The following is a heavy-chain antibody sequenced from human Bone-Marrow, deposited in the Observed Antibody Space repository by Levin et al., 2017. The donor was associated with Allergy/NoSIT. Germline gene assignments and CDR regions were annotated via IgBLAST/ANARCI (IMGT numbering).Heavy chain of an antibody. V-gene: IGHV4-31*03. J-gene: IGHJ2*01. D-gene: IGHD4-11*01. CDR2: IYYGGRT. CDR1: GASIISNSYY. CDR3: ARVSGDQYSSGYHDL. Sequence: SETLSLTCTVSGASIISNSYYWSWVRQHPVQGLEWIAYIYYGGRTYSNPSLRSRLAMSADTSNNRLSLNLTSVTAADSAMYYCARVSGDQYSSGYHDLWGRGTLVTVSS.